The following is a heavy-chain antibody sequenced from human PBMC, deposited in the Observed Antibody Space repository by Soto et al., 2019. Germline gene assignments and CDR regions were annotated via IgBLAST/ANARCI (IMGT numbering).Heavy chain of an antibody. CDR1: GGTFSNYT. Sequence: QVQLVQSGAEVKKPGSSVKVSCKASGGTFSNYTITWVRQAPGQGLEWMGRLIPILGLANYAQKFRGRVTITADKSTTTAYMELRSLRSEDTAMYYCARFKLDEDYWGQGTLVTVSS. CDR2: LIPILGLA. CDR3: ARFKLDEDY. V-gene: IGHV1-69*02. D-gene: IGHD2-15*01. J-gene: IGHJ4*02.